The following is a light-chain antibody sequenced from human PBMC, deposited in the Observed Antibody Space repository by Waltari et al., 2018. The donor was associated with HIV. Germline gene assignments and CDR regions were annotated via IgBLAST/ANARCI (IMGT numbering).Light chain of an antibody. CDR3: MQTVQTPLT. Sequence: DIVLTQSPLSLPVTPGEPDFISCRSSQSLLHSNGYNYLDWYLQKPGQSPQLLIYLGSNRASGVPDRFSGSGSGTDFTLKISRVEAEDVGVYYCMQTVQTPLTFGGGTKVEI. V-gene: IGKV2-28*01. CDR2: LGS. J-gene: IGKJ4*01. CDR1: QSLLHSNGYNY.